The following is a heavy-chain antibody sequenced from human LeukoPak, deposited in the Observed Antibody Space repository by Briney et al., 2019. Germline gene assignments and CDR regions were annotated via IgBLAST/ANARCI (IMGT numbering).Heavy chain of an antibody. Sequence: SETLSLTCTVSGGSNSSGDYYWSWIRQPPGKGLEWIASIFNNGDSYYNPSLRSRVTISVDTSKNQFSLRLNSVTAADTAVYYCARDSLRQPAAVAHWFDPWGQGTLVSVSS. V-gene: IGHV4-30-4*01. J-gene: IGHJ5*02. CDR1: GGSNSSGDYY. D-gene: IGHD2-2*01. CDR3: ARDSLRQPAAVAHWFDP. CDR2: IFNNGDS.